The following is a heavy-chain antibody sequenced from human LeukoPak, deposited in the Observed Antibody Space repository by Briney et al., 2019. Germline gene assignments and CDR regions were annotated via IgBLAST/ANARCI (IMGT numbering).Heavy chain of an antibody. J-gene: IGHJ4*02. CDR1: GFTFSSYS. V-gene: IGHV4-34*01. Sequence: PGGSLRLSCAASGFTFSSYSMNWVRQAPGKGLEWIGEINQSGSTNYNPSLKSRVTISVDTSKNQFSLKLSSVTAADTAVYCARGSQSLGYCSGGSCRAKIFDYWGQGTLVTVSS. CDR2: INQSGST. CDR3: ARGSQSLGYCSGGSCRAKIFDY. D-gene: IGHD2-15*01.